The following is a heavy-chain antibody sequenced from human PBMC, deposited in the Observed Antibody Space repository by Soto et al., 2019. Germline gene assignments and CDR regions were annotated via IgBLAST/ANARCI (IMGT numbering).Heavy chain of an antibody. CDR3: ASRSRSLDGSETL. CDR1: SGSISSNNW. Sequence: QVQLQESGPGLVKPSGTLSLTCAVSSGSISSNNWWRWVRQPPGKGLEWIGEISDTGSTLYNPSLKSRVTISVDKSENQFSLKLTSMTAADTAVYYCASRSRSLDGSETLWGQGTLVTVSS. V-gene: IGHV4-4*02. D-gene: IGHD3-10*01. J-gene: IGHJ4*02. CDR2: ISDTGST.